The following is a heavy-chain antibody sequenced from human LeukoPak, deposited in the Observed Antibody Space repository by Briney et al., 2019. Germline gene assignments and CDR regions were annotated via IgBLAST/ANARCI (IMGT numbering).Heavy chain of an antibody. J-gene: IGHJ4*02. Sequence: ASVKVSCKASGYTFTSYGISWVRQAPGQGLEWMGWISAYNGNTNYAQKLQGRVTMTTDTSTSTAYMELRSLRSDDTAVYYCARDLGYYDSSGYYGLVIWGQGTLVTVSS. D-gene: IGHD3-22*01. CDR1: GYTFTSYG. CDR2: ISAYNGNT. CDR3: ARDLGYYDSSGYYGLVI. V-gene: IGHV1-18*01.